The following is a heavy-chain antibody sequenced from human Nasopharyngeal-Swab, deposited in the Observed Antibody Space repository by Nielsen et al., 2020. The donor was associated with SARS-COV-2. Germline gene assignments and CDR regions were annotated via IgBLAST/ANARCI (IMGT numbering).Heavy chain of an antibody. Sequence: ESLKIYCKGSGYSFSSYCIGWVRQMPGKGLEWMGIMYPRDSDTRYSPSFQGKVTISADKSISTAYLQWSSLKASDTAMYYCATAYNGNYYWDYWGQGTLVTVSS. CDR2: MYPRDSDT. CDR3: ATAYNGNYYWDY. CDR1: GYSFSSYC. D-gene: IGHD1-7*01. V-gene: IGHV5-51*01. J-gene: IGHJ4*02.